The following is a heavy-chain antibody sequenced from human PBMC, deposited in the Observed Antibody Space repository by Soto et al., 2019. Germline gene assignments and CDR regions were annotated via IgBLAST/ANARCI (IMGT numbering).Heavy chain of an antibody. CDR2: ISYDGSNK. V-gene: IGHV3-30*18. CDR1: GFTFSSYG. D-gene: IGHD3-9*01. J-gene: IGHJ4*02. Sequence: QVQLVESGGGVVQPGRSLRLSCAASGFTFSSYGMHWVRQAPGKGLEWVAVISYDGSNKYYADSVKGRFTISRDNSKNTLYLQMNSLRAEDTAVYYCAKDAPYDLLTGYYDYWGQGTLVTVSS. CDR3: AKDAPYDLLTGYYDY.